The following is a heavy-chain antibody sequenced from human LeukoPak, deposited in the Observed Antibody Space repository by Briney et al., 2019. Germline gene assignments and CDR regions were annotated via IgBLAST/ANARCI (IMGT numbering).Heavy chain of an antibody. CDR3: ARRADCSGSNCYPYYFDY. CDR1: GYSFTSHW. V-gene: IGHV5-51*01. D-gene: IGHD2-15*01. J-gene: IGHJ4*02. Sequence: GESLQISCQGSGYSFTSHWIAWVRQMPGKGLEWMAIIYPGDTDIRYSPSFQGQVTISADKSISTAYLQWSSLKASDTAMYYCARRADCSGSNCYPYYFDYWGQGTLVTVSS. CDR2: IYPGDTDI.